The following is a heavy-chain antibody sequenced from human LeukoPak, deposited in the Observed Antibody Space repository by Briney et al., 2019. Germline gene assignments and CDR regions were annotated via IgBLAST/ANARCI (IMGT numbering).Heavy chain of an antibody. CDR3: ARDLIEFRMATRPYYYYYGMDV. D-gene: IGHD5-24*01. Sequence: GGSLTLSCAASGFTVSSNYMSWVRQAPGKGLEWVSVIYSGGSTYYADSVKGRFTISRDNSKNTLYLQMNSLRAEDTAVYYCARDLIEFRMATRPYYYYYGMDVWGQGTTVTVSS. CDR1: GFTVSSNY. V-gene: IGHV3-66*01. CDR2: IYSGGST. J-gene: IGHJ6*02.